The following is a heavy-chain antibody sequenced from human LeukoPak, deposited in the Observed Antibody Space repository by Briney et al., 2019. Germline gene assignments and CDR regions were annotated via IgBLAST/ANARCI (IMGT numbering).Heavy chain of an antibody. D-gene: IGHD3-3*01. Sequence: PGGSLRLSCAASGFTFSSYGMHWVRQAPGKGLEWVAFIRYDGSNKYYADSVKGRFTISRDNSKNTLYLQMNSLRAEDTAVYYCAKDLPPIFGVVDNWFDPWGQGTLVTMSS. V-gene: IGHV3-30*02. CDR1: GFTFSSYG. J-gene: IGHJ5*02. CDR3: AKDLPPIFGVVDNWFDP. CDR2: IRYDGSNK.